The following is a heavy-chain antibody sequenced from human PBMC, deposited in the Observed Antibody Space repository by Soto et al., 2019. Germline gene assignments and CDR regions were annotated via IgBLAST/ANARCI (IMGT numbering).Heavy chain of an antibody. CDR3: ARGMYGSGSYYIGDAFDM. CDR2: IYRGGDT. V-gene: IGHV3-53*01. CDR1: GFTVSYNY. D-gene: IGHD3-10*01. Sequence: EVQLVESGGGLIQSGGSLRLSCAVSGFTVSYNYMNWVRQAPGKGLEWVSVIYRGGDTYYADSVKGRFTISRDNSRNTLDLKMNSLRAEDTAVYYCARGMYGSGSYYIGDAFDMWGQGTVVTVSS. J-gene: IGHJ3*02.